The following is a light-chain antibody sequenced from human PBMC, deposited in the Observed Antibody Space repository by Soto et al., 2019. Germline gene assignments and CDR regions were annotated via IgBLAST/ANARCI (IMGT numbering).Light chain of an antibody. J-gene: IGLJ2*01. Sequence: QSALTQPASVSGTPGQRVTISCSGGSSNIGSNYAYWYRQLPGTAPKLVIYANSQRPSGVPDRFSGSKSGTSASLAISGLRSEDEADYNCATWDDSLRGVLFGGGTKLTVL. CDR1: SSNIGSNY. CDR2: ANS. CDR3: ATWDDSLRGVL. V-gene: IGLV1-47*01.